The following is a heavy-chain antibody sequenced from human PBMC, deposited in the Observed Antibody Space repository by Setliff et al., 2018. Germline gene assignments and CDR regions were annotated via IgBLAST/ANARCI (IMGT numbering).Heavy chain of an antibody. CDR2: ISGSGGST. J-gene: IGHJ3*02. CDR1: GFTFSSYA. V-gene: IGHV3-23*01. CDR3: ATCRDGYNWRGICAFDI. D-gene: IGHD5-12*01. Sequence: GGSLRLSCAASGFTFSSYAMSWVRQAPGKGLEWVSAISGSGGSTYYADSVKGRFTISRDNSKNTLYLQMNSLRAEDTAVYYCATCRDGYNWRGICAFDIWGQGTMVTVSS.